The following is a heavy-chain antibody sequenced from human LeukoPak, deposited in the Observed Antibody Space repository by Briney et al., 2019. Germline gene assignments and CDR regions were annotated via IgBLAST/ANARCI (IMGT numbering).Heavy chain of an antibody. J-gene: IGHJ5*02. Sequence: SETLSLTCAVYGGSFSGYYWSWIRQPPGKGLEWIGEINHSGSTNYNPSLKSRVTISVDTSKNQFSLKLSSVTAADTAVYYCARRPATYYDFWSGYPHNWFDPWGQGTLVTVSS. D-gene: IGHD3-3*01. V-gene: IGHV4-34*01. CDR2: INHSGST. CDR1: GGSFSGYY. CDR3: ARRPATYYDFWSGYPHNWFDP.